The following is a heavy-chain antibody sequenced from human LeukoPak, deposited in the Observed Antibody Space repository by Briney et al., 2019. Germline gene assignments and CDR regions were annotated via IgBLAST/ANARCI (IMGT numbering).Heavy chain of an antibody. CDR3: ARGIAAAGTIDPGY. V-gene: IGHV4-34*01. CDR2: VNHSGST. J-gene: IGHJ4*02. Sequence: SETLSLTCAVYGGSFSDYYWSWIRHPPGKGLEWIGEVNHSGSTNYNPSLKSRVTISVDTSKNQFSLKLSSVTAADTAVYYCARGIAAAGTIDPGYWGQGTLVTVSS. D-gene: IGHD6-13*01. CDR1: GGSFSDYY.